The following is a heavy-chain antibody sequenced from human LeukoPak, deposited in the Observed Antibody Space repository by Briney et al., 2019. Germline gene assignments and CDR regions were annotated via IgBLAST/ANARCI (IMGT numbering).Heavy chain of an antibody. Sequence: SVKVSCKASGGTFSSYAISWVRQAPGQGLEWMGRIIPILGIANYAQKFQGRVTITADKSTSTAYMELSSLRSEDTAVYYCARGVSFHGSGSYADYWGQGTLVTVSS. J-gene: IGHJ4*02. CDR1: GGTFSSYA. V-gene: IGHV1-69*04. CDR3: ARGVSFHGSGSYADY. D-gene: IGHD3-10*01. CDR2: IIPILGIA.